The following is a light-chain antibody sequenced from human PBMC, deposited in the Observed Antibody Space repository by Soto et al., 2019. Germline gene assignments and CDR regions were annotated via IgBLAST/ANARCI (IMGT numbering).Light chain of an antibody. CDR1: QSVSDD. CDR2: DAS. J-gene: IGKJ3*01. V-gene: IGKV3-11*01. CDR3: QQRPEWPPT. Sequence: ASQSVSDDLAWYQQKPGQAPRLLIHDASHRATGIPARFSGRGYGTDCTRAIGSLEPEDRASDYWQQRPEWPPTFGAGTKVDIK.